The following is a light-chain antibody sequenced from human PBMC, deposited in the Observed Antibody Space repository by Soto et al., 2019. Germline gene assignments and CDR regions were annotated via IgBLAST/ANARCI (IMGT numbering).Light chain of an antibody. V-gene: IGKV3D-20*02. CDR2: TAS. CDR3: QQRRT. J-gene: IGKJ1*01. CDR1: QSVSSSY. Sequence: EIVLTQSPGTLSLSPGERATLSCRASQSVSSSYLAWYQQKPGQAPRLLIYTASSRAAGIPARFSGSGSGTDFTLTISSLEPEDFAVYYCQQRRTFGQGTKVDIK.